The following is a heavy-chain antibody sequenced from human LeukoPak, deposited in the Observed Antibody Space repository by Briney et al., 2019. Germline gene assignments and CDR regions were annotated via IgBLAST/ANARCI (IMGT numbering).Heavy chain of an antibody. Sequence: GGSLRLSCAASGFTFSGYYMSWIRQAPGKGLEWVSYISSSGSTIYYADSVKGRFTISRDNAKNSLYLQMNSLRAEDTAVYYCARERGYCSGGSCYSPLDFDYWGQGTLVTVSS. CDR3: ARERGYCSGGSCYSPLDFDY. V-gene: IGHV3-11*01. CDR1: GFTFSGYY. J-gene: IGHJ4*02. D-gene: IGHD2-15*01. CDR2: ISSSGSTI.